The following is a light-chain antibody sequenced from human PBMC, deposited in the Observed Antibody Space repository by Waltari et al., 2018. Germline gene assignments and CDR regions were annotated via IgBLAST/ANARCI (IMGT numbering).Light chain of an antibody. CDR1: SSNIGSNT. V-gene: IGLV1-44*01. CDR2: SNN. CDR3: AAWDDSLNGVV. J-gene: IGLJ2*01. Sequence: QSVLTQPPSASGTPGQRVTISCSGSSSNIGSNTVNWYQQLPGTAPKLRIYSNNRRPSGVPDRFSGSKSGTSASLAISGLQSEDEADYYCAAWDDSLNGVVFGGGTKLTVL.